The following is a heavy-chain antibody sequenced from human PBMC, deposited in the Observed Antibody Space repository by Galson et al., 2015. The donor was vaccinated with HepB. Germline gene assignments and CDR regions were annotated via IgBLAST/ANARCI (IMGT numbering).Heavy chain of an antibody. CDR1: GYTFTSYG. D-gene: IGHD2-2*01. J-gene: IGHJ4*02. Sequence: SVKVSCKASGYTFTSYGISWVRQAPGQGLEWMGWISAYNGNTNYAQKLQGRVTMTTDTSTSTAYMELRSLISDDTAVYYCARADCSSTSCYFGGSEYYFDYWGQGTLVTVSS. CDR3: ARADCSSTSCYFGGSEYYFDY. CDR2: ISAYNGNT. V-gene: IGHV1-18*01.